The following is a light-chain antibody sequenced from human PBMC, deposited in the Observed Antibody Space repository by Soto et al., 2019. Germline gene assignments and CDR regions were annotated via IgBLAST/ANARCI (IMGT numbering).Light chain of an antibody. CDR1: SSDVGGNKY. Sequence: QSALTQPASVSGSPGQSITSSCTGSSSDVGGNKYVSWYQQYPGKAPKLMICDVSNRPSGVSNRFSGSKSGNTASLTISGLQAEDEADYYCSAFTGTTYVFGAGTKVT. J-gene: IGLJ1*01. CDR2: DVS. V-gene: IGLV2-14*01. CDR3: SAFTGTTYV.